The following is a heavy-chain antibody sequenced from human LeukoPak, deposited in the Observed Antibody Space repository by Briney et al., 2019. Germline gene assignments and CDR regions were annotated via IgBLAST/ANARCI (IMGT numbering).Heavy chain of an antibody. D-gene: IGHD3-16*01. CDR3: ARDGFGTGSN. CDR1: GFIFRSFW. Sequence: PGGSLRLSCAASGFIFRSFWMSWVRQAPGKGLEWVANIKQDGSEKNYVDSVKGRFIISRDNAKNSLYLQMNTLRADDTAVYYCARDGFGTGSNWGQGTLVTVSS. J-gene: IGHJ4*02. V-gene: IGHV3-7*03. CDR2: IKQDGSEK.